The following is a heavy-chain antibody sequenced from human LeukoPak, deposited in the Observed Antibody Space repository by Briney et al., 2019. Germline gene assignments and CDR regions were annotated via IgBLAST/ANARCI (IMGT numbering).Heavy chain of an antibody. D-gene: IGHD6-13*01. J-gene: IGHJ4*02. CDR1: GGSFSGYY. CDR2: IYYSGST. CDR3: ARHWYSSSWFPWDY. Sequence: SETLSLTCAVYGGSFSGYYWSWIRQPPGKGLEWIGSIYYSGSTYYNPSLKSRVTISVDTSKNQFSLKLSSVTAADTAVYYCARHWYSSSWFPWDYWGQGTLVTVSS. V-gene: IGHV4-34*01.